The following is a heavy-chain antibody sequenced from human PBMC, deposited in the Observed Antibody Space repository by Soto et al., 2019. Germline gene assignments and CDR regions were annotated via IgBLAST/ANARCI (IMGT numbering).Heavy chain of an antibody. Sequence: QVQLVQSGAEVKKPGASVKVSCKASGYTFTSYGISWVRQAPGQGLEWMGWISAYNGNTKYAQKVQGRVTMTIDTSTSTAYMELRSVRSDDTAVYYCARDNPARAGARFDPWGQGTLVTVSS. CDR2: ISAYNGNT. D-gene: IGHD3-10*01. CDR1: GYTFTSYG. J-gene: IGHJ5*02. CDR3: ARDNPARAGARFDP. V-gene: IGHV1-18*04.